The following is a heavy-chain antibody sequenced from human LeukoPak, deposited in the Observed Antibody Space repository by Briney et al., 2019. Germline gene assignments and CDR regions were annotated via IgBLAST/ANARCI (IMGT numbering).Heavy chain of an antibody. V-gene: IGHV3-30*02. CDR1: GFTFSSYG. CDR2: IRYDGSNK. Sequence: GGSLRLSCAASGFTFSSYGMHWVRQAPGKGLEWEAFIRYDGSNKYYADSVKGRFTISRDNSKNTLYLQMNSLRAEDTAVYYCAKVTMVRGPIDYWGQGTLVTVSS. CDR3: AKVTMVRGPIDY. D-gene: IGHD3-10*01. J-gene: IGHJ4*02.